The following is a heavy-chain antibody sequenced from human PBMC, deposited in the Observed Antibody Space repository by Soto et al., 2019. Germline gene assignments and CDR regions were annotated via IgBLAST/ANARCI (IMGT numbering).Heavy chain of an antibody. CDR3: ATCGYYGSGSYSPFDY. V-gene: IGHV1-24*01. Sequence: GASVKVSWKVSGYTLTELSMHWVRQAPGKGLEWMGGFDPEDGETIYAQKFQGRVTMTEDTSTDTAYMELSSLRSEDTAVYYCATCGYYGSGSYSPFDYWGQGTLVTVSS. D-gene: IGHD3-10*01. CDR1: GYTLTELS. CDR2: FDPEDGET. J-gene: IGHJ4*02.